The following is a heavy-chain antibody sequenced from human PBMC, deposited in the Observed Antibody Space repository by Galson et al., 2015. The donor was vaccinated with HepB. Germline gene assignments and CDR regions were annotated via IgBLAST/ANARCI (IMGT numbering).Heavy chain of an antibody. D-gene: IGHD3-16*02. Sequence: SLRLSCAASGFTFSSYSMNWVRQAPGKGLEWVSSISSSSSYIYYADSVKGRFTISRDNAKNSLYLQMNSLRAEDTAVYYCARDSPAYDYVWGSYPQIWGQGTMVTVSS. CDR2: ISSSSSYI. CDR1: GFTFSSYS. V-gene: IGHV3-21*01. CDR3: ARDSPAYDYVWGSYPQI. J-gene: IGHJ3*02.